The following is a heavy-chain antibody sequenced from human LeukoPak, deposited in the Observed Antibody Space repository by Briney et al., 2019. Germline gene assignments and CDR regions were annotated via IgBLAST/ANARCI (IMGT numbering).Heavy chain of an antibody. CDR3: ASLVGYYYDSKAFDY. Sequence: KTSETLSLTCAVYGGSFSGYYWSWIRQPPGKGLEWIGEINHSGSTNYNPSLKSRVTISVDTSKNQFSLKLSSVTAADTAVYYCASLVGYYYDSKAFDYWGQGTLVTVSS. CDR2: INHSGST. J-gene: IGHJ4*02. CDR1: GGSFSGYY. V-gene: IGHV4-34*01. D-gene: IGHD3-22*01.